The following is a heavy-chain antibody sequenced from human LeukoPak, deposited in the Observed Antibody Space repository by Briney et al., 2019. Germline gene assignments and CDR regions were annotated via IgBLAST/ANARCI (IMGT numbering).Heavy chain of an antibody. CDR1: GGSISVSY. CDR3: ARGFRGDPGSGAYYYYFHMDV. CDR2: IYTSGYT. Sequence: PSETLSLTCTVSGGSISVSYWGWIRQPAGKGLEWIGHIYTSGYTNYNPSFESRVTMSVDTSKNQFSLKLNSVTAADTAVYYCARGFRGDPGSGAYYYYFHMDVWGKGTTVTVSS. V-gene: IGHV4-4*07. J-gene: IGHJ6*03. D-gene: IGHD3-10*01.